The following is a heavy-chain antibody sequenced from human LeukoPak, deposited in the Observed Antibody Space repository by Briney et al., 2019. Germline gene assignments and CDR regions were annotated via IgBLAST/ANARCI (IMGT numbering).Heavy chain of an antibody. CDR2: IRYDGSNK. V-gene: IGHV3-30*02. CDR3: AKGRPRYCSSTSCYNANFDY. Sequence: GGSLRLSCAASGFTFSSYGMHWVRQAPGKGLEWVAFIRYDGSNKYYADSVKGRFTISRDNSKNTLCLQMNSLRAEDTAVYYCAKGRPRYCSSTSCYNANFDYWGQGTLVTVSS. CDR1: GFTFSSYG. D-gene: IGHD2-2*02. J-gene: IGHJ4*02.